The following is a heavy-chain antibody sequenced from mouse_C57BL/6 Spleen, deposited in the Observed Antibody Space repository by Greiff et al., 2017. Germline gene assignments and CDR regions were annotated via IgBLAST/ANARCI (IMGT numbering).Heavy chain of an antibody. J-gene: IGHJ2*01. V-gene: IGHV1-26*01. D-gene: IGHD2-10*02. Sequence: EVQLQQPGPELVKPGASVKISCKASGYTFTDYYMNWVKQSPGQSLEWIGDIHPNNGGTSYNQKFKGKATLTVDKSSSTAYMELRSLTSEDSAVYCCARSMDCDYWGQGTTLTVSS. CDR2: IHPNNGGT. CDR1: GYTFTDYY. CDR3: ARSMDCDY.